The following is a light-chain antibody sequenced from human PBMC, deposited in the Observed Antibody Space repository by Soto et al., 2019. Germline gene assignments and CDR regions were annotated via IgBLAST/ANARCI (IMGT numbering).Light chain of an antibody. CDR3: SSYEGSFYV. V-gene: IGLV2-14*03. CDR1: SSDVGSYNY. Sequence: QSALTQPASVSGSPGQSITLSCTGTSSDVGSYNYVSWYQQHPGKAPKLMIHDVSYRPSGVSNRFSGSKSGNTASLTISGLQAEDEADYYCSSYEGSFYVFGTGTKVTVL. CDR2: DVS. J-gene: IGLJ1*01.